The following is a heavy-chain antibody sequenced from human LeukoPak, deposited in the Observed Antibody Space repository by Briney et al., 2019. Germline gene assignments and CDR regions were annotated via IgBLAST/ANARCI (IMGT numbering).Heavy chain of an antibody. CDR2: IYYSGST. CDR1: GGSISSSSYY. V-gene: IGHV4-39*01. J-gene: IGHJ4*02. D-gene: IGHD3-10*01. CDR3: ARLGTMVRGVIVRYFDY. Sequence: SETLSLTCTVSGGSISSSSYYWGWIRQPPGKGLEWIGSIYYSGSTYYNPSLKSRVTISVDTSKNQFSLKLSSVTAADTVVYYCARLGTMVRGVIVRYFDYWGQGTLVTVSS.